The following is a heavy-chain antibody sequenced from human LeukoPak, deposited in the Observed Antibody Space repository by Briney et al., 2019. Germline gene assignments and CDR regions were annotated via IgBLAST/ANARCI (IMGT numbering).Heavy chain of an antibody. D-gene: IGHD3-10*01. Sequence: SETLSLTCAVYGGSISSYYWSWIRQPPGKGLEWIGYIYYSGSTNYNPSLKSRVTISVDTSENQFSLKLSSVTAADTAVYYCARHRDYYYYGMDVWGQGTTVTVSS. CDR1: GGSISSYY. V-gene: IGHV4-59*08. CDR2: IYYSGST. CDR3: ARHRDYYYYGMDV. J-gene: IGHJ6*02.